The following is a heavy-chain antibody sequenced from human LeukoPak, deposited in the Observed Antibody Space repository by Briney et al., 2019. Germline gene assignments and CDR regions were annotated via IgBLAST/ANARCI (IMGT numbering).Heavy chain of an antibody. CDR3: AKGSATMVRGVIDY. CDR2: ISGSGGST. V-gene: IGHV3-23*01. D-gene: IGHD3-10*01. Sequence: GGSLRLSCAASGFTFSSHAMSSVRQAPGKGLEWVSAISGSGGSTYYAHSVKGRFTIPRDNSKNTLYLQMNSLRAEDTAVYYCAKGSATMVRGVIDYWGQGTLVTVSS. J-gene: IGHJ4*02. CDR1: GFTFSSHA.